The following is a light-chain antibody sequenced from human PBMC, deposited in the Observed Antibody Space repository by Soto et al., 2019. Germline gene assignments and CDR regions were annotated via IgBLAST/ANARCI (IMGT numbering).Light chain of an antibody. Sequence: QSVLTQPASVSGSPGQSITISCTGTSSDVGDYNHVSWYQQHPGKAPKLIIYDVSHRPSGVSNRFSASKSGNTASLTISGLQAEDEADYYCSSYTSSSTLGKIGGGTKVTVL. J-gene: IGLJ2*01. CDR1: SSDVGDYNH. CDR2: DVS. CDR3: SSYTSSSTLGK. V-gene: IGLV2-14*01.